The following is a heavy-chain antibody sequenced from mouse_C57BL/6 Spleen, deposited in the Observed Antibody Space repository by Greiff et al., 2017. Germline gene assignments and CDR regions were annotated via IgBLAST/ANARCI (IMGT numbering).Heavy chain of an antibody. D-gene: IGHD2-3*01. J-gene: IGHJ2*01. CDR2: INPNNGGT. Sequence: VQLQQSGPELVKPGASVKISCKASGYTFTDYYMNWVKQSHGKSLEWIGDINPNNGGTSYNQKFKGKATLTVDKSSSTAYMELRSLTSEDSAVYYCARSGYCDYWGQGTTLTVSS. V-gene: IGHV1-26*01. CDR3: ARSGYCDY. CDR1: GYTFTDYY.